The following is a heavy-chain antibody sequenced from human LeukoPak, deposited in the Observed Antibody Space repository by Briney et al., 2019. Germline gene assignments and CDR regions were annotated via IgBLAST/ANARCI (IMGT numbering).Heavy chain of an antibody. V-gene: IGHV3-15*01. CDR2: IKSNIDGGTT. CDR3: TSSGTSGAGDFDY. Sequence: GGSLRLSCAASGFTFSNYWMTWVRQAPGKGLEWVGRIKSNIDGGTTDYAAPVKGRFSISRDDSETTLYLQMNSLKTEDTAVYYCTSSGTSGAGDFDYWGQGTLVTVSS. CDR1: GFTFSNYW. J-gene: IGHJ4*02. D-gene: IGHD1-26*01.